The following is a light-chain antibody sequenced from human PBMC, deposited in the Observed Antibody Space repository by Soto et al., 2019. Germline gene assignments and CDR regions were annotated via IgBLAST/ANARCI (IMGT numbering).Light chain of an antibody. V-gene: IGLV1-47*01. CDR1: SSNIGSNY. CDR2: KNN. J-gene: IGLJ2*01. CDR3: AAWDDILSGHVV. Sequence: QSVLTQPPSESGTPGQRVTISCSGSSSNIGSNYVYWYQQLPGTAPKLLIYKNNQRPSGVPDPFSGSKSGTSASLAISGLRSEDEADYYCAAWDDILSGHVVFGGGTKLTVL.